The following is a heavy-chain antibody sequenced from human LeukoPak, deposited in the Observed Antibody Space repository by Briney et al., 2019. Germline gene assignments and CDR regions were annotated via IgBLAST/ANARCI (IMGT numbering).Heavy chain of an antibody. J-gene: IGHJ5*02. CDR2: IYPGDSDT. Sequence: GESLKISCKGSGYSFTSYWIGWVRQMPGKGLEWMGIIYPGDSDTRYSPSFQGQVTISADKSISTAYLQWSSLKASDTAMYYCARASDDCSGGSCYLFSPGYDPWGQGTPVTVSS. D-gene: IGHD2-15*01. CDR1: GYSFTSYW. V-gene: IGHV5-51*01. CDR3: ARASDDCSGGSCYLFSPGYDP.